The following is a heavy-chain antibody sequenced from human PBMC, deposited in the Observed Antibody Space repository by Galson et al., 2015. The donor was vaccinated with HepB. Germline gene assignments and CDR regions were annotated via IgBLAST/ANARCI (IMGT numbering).Heavy chain of an antibody. V-gene: IGHV3-49*03. Sequence: SLRLSCATSGFSFRDYAMNWFRQAPGKGLEWVGFIRSKPYGGTTQYVASVKGRFTISRDDSKSIAYLQMDSLRVEDTAVYYCARAGDNAPPGYWGQGTLVTVSS. D-gene: IGHD1-1*01. CDR2: IRSKPYGGTT. J-gene: IGHJ4*02. CDR1: GFSFRDYA. CDR3: ARAGDNAPPGY.